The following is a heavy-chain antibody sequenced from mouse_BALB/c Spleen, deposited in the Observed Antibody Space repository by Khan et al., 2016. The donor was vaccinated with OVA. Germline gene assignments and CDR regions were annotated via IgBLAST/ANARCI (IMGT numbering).Heavy chain of an antibody. J-gene: IGHJ3*01. Sequence: QVQLQQSGAELARPGASVKMSCKASGYTFTSYTIHWIKQRPGQGLEWIGYINPSNDYTNYNQKLKDKATLTADKSSTTAYMQLSSLTSDDSAVYYCARDGAYYRNDGWFAYWGQGTLVTVSA. D-gene: IGHD2-14*01. V-gene: IGHV1-4*01. CDR3: ARDGAYYRNDGWFAY. CDR2: INPSNDYT. CDR1: GYTFTSYT.